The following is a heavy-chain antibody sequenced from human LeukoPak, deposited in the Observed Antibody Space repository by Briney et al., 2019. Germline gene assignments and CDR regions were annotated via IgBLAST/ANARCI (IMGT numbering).Heavy chain of an antibody. CDR1: GGSFSGYY. V-gene: IGHV4-34*01. CDR2: INHSGST. Sequence: PSETLSLTCAVYGGSFSGYYWSWIRQPPGKGLEWIGEINHSGSTNYNPSLKSRVTISVDTSKNQFSLKLSSVTAADTAVYYCARAKERVVIRFDPWGQGTLVTVSS. D-gene: IGHD3-3*01. J-gene: IGHJ5*02. CDR3: ARAKERVVIRFDP.